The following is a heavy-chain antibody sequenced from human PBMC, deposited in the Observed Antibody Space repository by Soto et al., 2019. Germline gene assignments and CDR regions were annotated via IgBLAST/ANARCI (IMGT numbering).Heavy chain of an antibody. V-gene: IGHV4-31*02. CDR2: IYYSGST. J-gene: IGHJ3*02. D-gene: IGHD3-22*01. CDR3: ARDLGYYYDSSGI. Sequence: DLEWIGYIYYSGSTYYNPSLKSRVTISVDTSKNQFSLKLSSVTAADTAVYYCARDLGYYYDSSGIWGQGTMVTVSS.